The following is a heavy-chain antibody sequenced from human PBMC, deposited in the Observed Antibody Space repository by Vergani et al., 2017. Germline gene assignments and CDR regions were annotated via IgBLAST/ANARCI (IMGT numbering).Heavy chain of an antibody. V-gene: IGHV4-30-4*01. D-gene: IGHD3-10*01. Sequence: QVQLQESGPGLVKPSQTLSLTCTVSGGSISSGDYYWSWIRQPPGKGLEWIGYIYYSGSTYSNPSLKSRVTISVDTSKNQFSLKLSSVTAADTAVYYCASRLWFGELTNWFDPWGQGTLVTVSS. CDR1: GGSISSGDYY. CDR3: ASRLWFGELTNWFDP. J-gene: IGHJ5*02. CDR2: IYYSGST.